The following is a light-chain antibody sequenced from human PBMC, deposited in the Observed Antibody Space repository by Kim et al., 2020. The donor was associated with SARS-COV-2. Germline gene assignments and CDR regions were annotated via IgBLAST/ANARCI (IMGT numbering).Light chain of an antibody. Sequence: ELTQPPSASGTPGQRVTIFCSGSSSNIGTNSVNWYQHLPGTAPKLLIYRNSQRPSGVPDRFSGSKSDSSASLAISGLQSEDEADYYCAAWDDSLNGYVFATGTKVTVL. V-gene: IGLV1-44*01. CDR3: AAWDDSLNGYV. J-gene: IGLJ1*01. CDR1: SSNIGTNS. CDR2: RNS.